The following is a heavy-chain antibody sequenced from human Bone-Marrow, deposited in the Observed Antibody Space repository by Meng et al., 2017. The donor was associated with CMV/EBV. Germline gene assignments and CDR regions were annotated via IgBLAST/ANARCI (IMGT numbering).Heavy chain of an antibody. D-gene: IGHD3-3*02. V-gene: IGHV1-69*10. CDR3: ARAYLGKENGMDV. Sequence: SVKVPCKASGGTFSSYAISWVRQAPGQGLEWMGGIIPILVIANDAQKFQGRVTITADKSTSTAYMELSSLRSEDTAVYYCARAYLGKENGMDVWGQGTTVTVSS. J-gene: IGHJ6*02. CDR2: IIPILVIA. CDR1: GGTFSSYA.